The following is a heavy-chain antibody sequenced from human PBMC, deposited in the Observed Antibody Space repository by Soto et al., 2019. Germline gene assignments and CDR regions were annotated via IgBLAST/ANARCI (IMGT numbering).Heavy chain of an antibody. J-gene: IGHJ4*02. CDR1: GYTFTSYG. CDR2: ISGYSGHT. D-gene: IGHD3-22*01. CDR3: AAEAYESGDYLAF. Sequence: ASVKVSCKASGYTFTSYGISWVRQAPGQGLEWMGWISGYSGHTYYAQKFQGRVTMTTDTSTNTVYMELRSLRSDDTAVYFCAAEAYESGDYLAFWGQGSLVTVSS. V-gene: IGHV1-18*01.